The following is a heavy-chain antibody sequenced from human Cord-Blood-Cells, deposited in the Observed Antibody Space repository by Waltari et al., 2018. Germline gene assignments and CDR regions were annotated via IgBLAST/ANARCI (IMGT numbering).Heavy chain of an antibody. D-gene: IGHD6-6*01. V-gene: IGHV1-69*09. CDR2: VIPNLGIA. CDR1: GGTFSSYA. Sequence: QVQLVQSGAEVKKPGSSVKVSCKASGGTFSSYAISWVRQAPGQGLEGMGRVIPNLGIANYAQKFQGRVTITADKSTSTAYMELSSLRSEDTAVYYCASAIAGSSSAFDIWGQGTMVTVSS. J-gene: IGHJ3*02. CDR3: ASAIAGSSSAFDI.